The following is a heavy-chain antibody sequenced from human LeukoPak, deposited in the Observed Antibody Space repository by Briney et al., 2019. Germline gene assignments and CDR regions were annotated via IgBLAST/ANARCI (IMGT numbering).Heavy chain of an antibody. Sequence: ASVKVSCKASGYTFTSYGISWVRQAPGQGLEWMGWISAYNGNTNYAQKLQGRVTMTTDTSTSTAYMELRSLRSDDTAAYYCARAYAPSGWYTYWFDPWGQGTLVTVSS. CDR3: ARAYAPSGWYTYWFDP. D-gene: IGHD6-19*01. V-gene: IGHV1-18*01. CDR1: GYTFTSYG. CDR2: ISAYNGNT. J-gene: IGHJ5*02.